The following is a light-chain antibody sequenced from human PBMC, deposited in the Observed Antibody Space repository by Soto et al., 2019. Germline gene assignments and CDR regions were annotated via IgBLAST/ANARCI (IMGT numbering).Light chain of an antibody. CDR2: DAS. CDR1: QSVSSY. J-gene: IGKJ4*01. Sequence: EIVLTQSPATLSLSPGERATLSCRASQSVSSYLAWYQQKPGQAPRLLIYDASNRATGIPARFSGSGSGTDFTLTISSLEPEDFSVYYCQHRSNWPLSFGGGTKVEIK. V-gene: IGKV3-11*01. CDR3: QHRSNWPLS.